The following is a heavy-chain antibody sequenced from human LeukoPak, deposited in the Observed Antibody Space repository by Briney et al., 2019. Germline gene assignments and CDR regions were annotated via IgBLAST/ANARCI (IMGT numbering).Heavy chain of an antibody. V-gene: IGHV3-74*01. Sequence: PGGSLRLSCVASEFNFFSYGMQWGRQAPGKGLVLVSRIFTDGTTTSYADSVKGRFTISRDNAKNTLYLQMNRLRAEDTAVYYCARELPREVTLDYWGQGTLVTVSP. D-gene: IGHD2-21*02. CDR3: ARELPREVTLDY. CDR2: IFTDGTTT. CDR1: EFNFFSYG. J-gene: IGHJ4*01.